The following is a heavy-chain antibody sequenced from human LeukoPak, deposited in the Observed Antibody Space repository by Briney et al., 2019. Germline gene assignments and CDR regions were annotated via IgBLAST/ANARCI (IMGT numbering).Heavy chain of an antibody. V-gene: IGHV3-7*01. CDR3: ARAPPRRRITIFGVVTTNWFDP. CDR1: GFTFSYHW. Sequence: GGSLRLSCAASGFTFSYHWMTWVRQAPGKGLEWVANIKNDGAVKNYVDSVKGRFTISRDNAKNSLYLQMNSLRAEDTAVYYCARAPPRRRITIFGVVTTNWFDPWGQGTLVTVSS. D-gene: IGHD3-3*01. CDR2: IKNDGAVK. J-gene: IGHJ5*02.